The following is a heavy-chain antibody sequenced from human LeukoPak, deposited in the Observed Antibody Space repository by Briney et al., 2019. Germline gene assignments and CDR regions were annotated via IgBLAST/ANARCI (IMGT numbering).Heavy chain of an antibody. Sequence: GILRLSCAASGFTFSSYSMNWVRQAPGKGLEWVSSISSSSSYIYYADSVKGRFTISRDNAKNSLYLQMNSLRAEDTAVYYCARGANWNDYALDYWGQGTLVTVSS. CDR2: ISSSSSYI. D-gene: IGHD1-1*01. J-gene: IGHJ4*02. CDR3: ARGANWNDYALDY. CDR1: GFTFSSYS. V-gene: IGHV3-21*01.